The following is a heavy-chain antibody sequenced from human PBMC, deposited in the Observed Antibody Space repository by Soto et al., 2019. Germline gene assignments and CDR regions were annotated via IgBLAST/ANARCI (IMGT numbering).Heavy chain of an antibody. J-gene: IGHJ4*02. CDR3: ARGPSSLTHFDY. V-gene: IGHV3-30-3*01. Sequence: ESGGGVVQPGRSLRLSCAASGFTFSSYAMHWVRQAPGKGLEWVAVISYDGSNKYYADSVKGRFTIPRDNSKNTLYLQMNSLRAEDTAVYYCARGPSSLTHFDYWGQGTLVTVSS. D-gene: IGHD2-2*01. CDR1: GFTFSSYA. CDR2: ISYDGSNK.